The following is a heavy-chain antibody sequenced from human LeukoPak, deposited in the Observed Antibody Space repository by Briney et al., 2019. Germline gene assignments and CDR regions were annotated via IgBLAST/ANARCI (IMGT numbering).Heavy chain of an antibody. J-gene: IGHJ4*02. V-gene: IGHV4-34*01. CDR2: INHSGST. D-gene: IGHD6-6*01. CDR1: GGSFSGYY. Sequence: SETLSLTCAVYGGSFSGYYWSWIRQPPGKGLEWIGEINHSGSTSYNPSLKSRVTISVDTSKNQFSLKLSSVTAADTAVYYCTRDPYSSSPWSGYWGQGTLVTVSS. CDR3: TRDPYSSSPWSGY.